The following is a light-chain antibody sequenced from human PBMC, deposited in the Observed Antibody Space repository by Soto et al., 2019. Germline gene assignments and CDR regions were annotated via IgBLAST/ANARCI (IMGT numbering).Light chain of an antibody. CDR3: LHYNNWPPWT. Sequence: EIVLTQSPATLSLSPGERATLSCRASQSVSSYLAWYQQKPGQAPRLLIYGASTRATGIPARFSGSGSGTEFTLTISSLQSEDFAVYYCLHYNNWPPWTFGQGTKVDIK. J-gene: IGKJ1*01. CDR2: GAS. CDR1: QSVSSY. V-gene: IGKV3-15*01.